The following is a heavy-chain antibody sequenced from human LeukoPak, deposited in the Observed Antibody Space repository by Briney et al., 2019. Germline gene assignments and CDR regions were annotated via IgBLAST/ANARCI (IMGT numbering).Heavy chain of an antibody. V-gene: IGHV3-7*04. Sequence: GGSLRLSCAASGFTFSSSWMSWVRQAPGKGLEWVANIKQDGSKKSYVDSVKGRFTISRDNAKNSLYLQMNSLRAEDTAIYYCTRVGYIDEGIDYWGQGTLVTVSS. D-gene: IGHD5-24*01. CDR1: GFTFSSSW. J-gene: IGHJ4*02. CDR3: TRVGYIDEGIDY. CDR2: IKQDGSKK.